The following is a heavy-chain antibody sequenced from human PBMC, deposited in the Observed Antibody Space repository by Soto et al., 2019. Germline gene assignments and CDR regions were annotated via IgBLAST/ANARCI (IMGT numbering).Heavy chain of an antibody. V-gene: IGHV3-23*01. CDR3: ARVGLSDAFDI. D-gene: IGHD2-21*02. CDR1: GFTFSDYS. CDR2: ITGSRGKT. Sequence: GSLRLSCAASGFTFSDYSMHWVRQAPGKGLEWVSVITGSRGKTYYADSVKGRFTISRDNSKNTLYLQMNSLRAEDTAVYYCARVGLSDAFDIWGQGTMVTVSS. J-gene: IGHJ3*02.